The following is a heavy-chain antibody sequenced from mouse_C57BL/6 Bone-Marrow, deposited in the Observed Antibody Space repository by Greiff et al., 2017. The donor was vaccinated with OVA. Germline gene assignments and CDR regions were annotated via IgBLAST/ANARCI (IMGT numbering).Heavy chain of an antibody. CDR3: TTRFVFITAVVDY. D-gene: IGHD1-1*01. CDR2: IDPENGDT. J-gene: IGHJ2*01. CDR1: GFNIKDDY. Sequence: VQLKESGAELVRPGASVKLSCTASGFNIKDDYMHWVKQRPEQGLEWIGWIDPENGDTEYDSKFQGKATMTADTSSNTAYLQLSSLTSEDTAVYYCTTRFVFITAVVDYWGQGTAPTVSA. V-gene: IGHV14-4*01.